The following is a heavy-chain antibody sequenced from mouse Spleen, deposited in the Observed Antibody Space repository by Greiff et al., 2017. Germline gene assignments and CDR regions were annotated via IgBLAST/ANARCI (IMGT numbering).Heavy chain of an antibody. D-gene: IGHD3-2*01. V-gene: IGHV1-14*01. CDR3: ARRRGTARAPFAY. J-gene: IGHJ3*01. Sequence: EVQLQESGPELVKPGASVKMSCKASGYTFTSYVMHWVKQKPGQGLEWIGYINPYNDGTKYNEKFKGKATLTSDKSSSTAYMELSSLTSEDSAVYYCARRRGTARAPFAYWGQGTLVTVSA. CDR2: INPYNDGT. CDR1: GYTFTSYV.